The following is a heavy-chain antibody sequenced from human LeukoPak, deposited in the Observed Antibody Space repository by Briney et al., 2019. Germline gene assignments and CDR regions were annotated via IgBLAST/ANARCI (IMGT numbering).Heavy chain of an antibody. V-gene: IGHV4-59*12. J-gene: IGHJ5*02. CDR2: IYYSGST. CDR3: ARDRSIAAAANWFDP. Sequence: SETLSLTCTVSGGSIRSYYWSWIRQPPGKGLEWIGYIYYSGSTNYNPSLKSRVTISVDKSKNQFSLKLSSVTAADTAVYYCARDRSIAAAANWFDPWGQGTLVTVSS. CDR1: GGSIRSYY. D-gene: IGHD6-13*01.